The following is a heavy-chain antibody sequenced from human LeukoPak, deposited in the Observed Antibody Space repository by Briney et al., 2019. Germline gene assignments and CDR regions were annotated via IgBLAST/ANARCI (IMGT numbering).Heavy chain of an antibody. Sequence: PSETLSLTCTVSGGSISSGGYYWSWIRQHPGKGLEWIGYIYYSGGTYYNPSLKSRVTISVDTSKNQFSLKLSSVTAADTAVYYCAREGYYYDSSGYQNWFDPWGQGTLVTVSS. J-gene: IGHJ5*02. D-gene: IGHD3-22*01. CDR1: GGSISSGGYY. CDR2: IYYSGGT. CDR3: AREGYYYDSSGYQNWFDP. V-gene: IGHV4-31*03.